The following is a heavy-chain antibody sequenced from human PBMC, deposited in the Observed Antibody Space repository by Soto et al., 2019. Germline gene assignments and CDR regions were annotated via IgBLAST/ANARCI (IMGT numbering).Heavy chain of an antibody. D-gene: IGHD3-16*01. CDR3: ARTIGAPLPRRGFVANWFAP. V-gene: IGHV4-59*08. Sequence: QVQLQESGPGLVKPSETLSLTCTVSGGSISSYYWSWIRQPPGKGLEWIGYIYYSGSTNYNPSHKRRVTISGDTSKNQFSLTLSSVTAADTAVYYCARTIGAPLPRRGFVANWFAPWGQGTLVTVSS. CDR1: GGSISSYY. CDR2: IYYSGST. J-gene: IGHJ5*02.